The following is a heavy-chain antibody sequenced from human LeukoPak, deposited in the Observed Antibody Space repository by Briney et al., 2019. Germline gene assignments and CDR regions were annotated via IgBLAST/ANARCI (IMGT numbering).Heavy chain of an antibody. CDR3: AREEMATITN. V-gene: IGHV4-59*01. D-gene: IGHD5-24*01. CDR1: GGSISSYY. CDR2: IYYSGST. Sequence: KPSETLSLTCTVSGGSISSYYWSWIRQPPGEGLEWIGYIYYSGSTNYNPSLKGRVTISVDTSKNQFSLKLSSVTAADTAVYYCAREEMATITNWGQGTLVTVSS. J-gene: IGHJ4*02.